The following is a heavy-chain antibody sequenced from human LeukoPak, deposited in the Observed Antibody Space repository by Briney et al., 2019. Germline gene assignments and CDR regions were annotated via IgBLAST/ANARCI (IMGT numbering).Heavy chain of an antibody. CDR3: ARGPPARPGTGYYYGMDV. V-gene: IGHV4-31*03. J-gene: IGHJ6*02. CDR1: GVSISSGGYY. Sequence: SQTLSLTCTVSGVSISSGGYYWSWIRQHPGKGLEWIGYIYYSGSTYYNPSLKSRVTISVDASKNQFSLKLSSVTAADTAVYYCARGPPARPGTGYYYGMDVWGQGTTVTVSS. CDR2: IYYSGST. D-gene: IGHD2-2*01.